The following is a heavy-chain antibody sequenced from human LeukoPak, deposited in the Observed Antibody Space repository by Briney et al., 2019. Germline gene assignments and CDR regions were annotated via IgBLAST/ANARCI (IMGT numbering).Heavy chain of an antibody. CDR3: AREGPNLYSSSWAPIPHYYYGMDV. CDR2: IYTSGST. D-gene: IGHD6-13*01. V-gene: IGHV4-4*07. J-gene: IGHJ6*02. CDR1: GGSISSYY. Sequence: SETLSLTCTVSGGSISSYYWSWIRQPAGKGLEWIGRIYTSGSTNYNPSLKSRVTMSVDTSKNQFPLKLSSVTAADTAVYYCAREGPNLYSSSWAPIPHYYYGMDVWGQGTTVTVSS.